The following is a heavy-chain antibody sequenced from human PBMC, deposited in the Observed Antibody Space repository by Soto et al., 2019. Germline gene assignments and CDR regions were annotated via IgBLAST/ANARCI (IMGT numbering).Heavy chain of an antibody. V-gene: IGHV1-8*01. CDR1: GYSFTNND. J-gene: IGHJ4*02. CDR3: ARSCSGGSCHSAY. Sequence: ASVKVSCKASGYSFTNNDVSWVRQATGQGLEWMGWMNPGSGDTGYAQKFQGRVTMTRDISIATAYMELSSLRSADTAVYYCARSCSGGSCHSAYWGQGTLVTVSS. CDR2: MNPGSGDT. D-gene: IGHD2-15*01.